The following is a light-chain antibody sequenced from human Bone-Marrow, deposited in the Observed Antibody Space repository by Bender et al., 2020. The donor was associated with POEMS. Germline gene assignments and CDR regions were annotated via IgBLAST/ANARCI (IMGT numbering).Light chain of an antibody. CDR2: ESS. J-gene: IGLJ2*01. CDR3: SSFTSSSAHVL. CDR1: TSGVESYDL. Sequence: QSALTQPASVSGSPGQSITISCTGFTSGVESYDLVSWYQHHPGNAPKLIIYESSKRPSGVSYRFSASKSGNMASLTISGLQAEDEAEYWCSSFTSSSAHVLFGGGTKLTVL. V-gene: IGLV2-14*02.